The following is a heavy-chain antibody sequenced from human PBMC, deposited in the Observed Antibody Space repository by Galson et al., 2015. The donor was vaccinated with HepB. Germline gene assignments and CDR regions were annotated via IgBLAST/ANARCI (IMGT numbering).Heavy chain of an antibody. Sequence: SLRLSCAASGFTFSSYAMHWVRQAPGKGLEWVAVISYDGSNKYYADSVKGRFTISRDNSKNTLYLQMNSLRLEDTAVYYCVRHGGAGRLVVTVLSFDYWSQGTLVTVSS. CDR3: VRHGGAGRLVVTVLSFDY. J-gene: IGHJ4*02. CDR2: ISYDGSNK. CDR1: GFTFSSYA. V-gene: IGHV3-30-3*01. D-gene: IGHD2-2*01.